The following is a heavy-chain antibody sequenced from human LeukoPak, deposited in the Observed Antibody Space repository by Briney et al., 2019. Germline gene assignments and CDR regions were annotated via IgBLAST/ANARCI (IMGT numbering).Heavy chain of an antibody. CDR2: MNPNSGNT. V-gene: IGHV1-8*01. Sequence: ASVKVSCKASGYTFTSYDINWVRQATGQGLEWMGWMNPNSGNTGHAQKFQGRVTMTRNTSISTAYMELSSLRSEDTAVYYCARVTPQAAEYFQHWGQGTLVTVSS. CDR1: GYTFTSYD. CDR3: ARVTPQAAEYFQH. D-gene: IGHD2-15*01. J-gene: IGHJ1*01.